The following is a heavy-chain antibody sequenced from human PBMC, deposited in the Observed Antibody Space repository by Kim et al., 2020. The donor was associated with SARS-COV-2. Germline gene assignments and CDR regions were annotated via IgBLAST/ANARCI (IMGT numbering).Heavy chain of an antibody. D-gene: IGHD5-12*01. Sequence: GGSLRLSCAASGFTFANNSMHWVRQAPGKGLEWVSSLTCNGSHIAYADSVQGRVTVSRDNSKNMLYLEMISLRAEDTALYYCVKRGYSITASFDYWGQGNLVTVSS. CDR2: LTCNGSHI. J-gene: IGHJ4*02. CDR3: VKRGYSITASFDY. V-gene: IGHV3-74*03. CDR1: GFTFANNS.